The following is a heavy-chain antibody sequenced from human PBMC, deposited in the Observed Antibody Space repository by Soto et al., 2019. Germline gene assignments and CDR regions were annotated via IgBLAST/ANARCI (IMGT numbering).Heavy chain of an antibody. Sequence: PGGSLRLSCAASGFSLDEYAIHWVRQAPGKGLEWVSGVSWNSGSIAYADSVRGRFTVSRDNAKNSLYLQMNSLRVEDTALYYCAKGGYTVTDSFDYWGQGTLVTVSS. CDR1: GFSLDEYA. CDR2: VSWNSGSI. J-gene: IGHJ4*02. V-gene: IGHV3-9*01. CDR3: AKGGYTVTDSFDY. D-gene: IGHD4-17*01.